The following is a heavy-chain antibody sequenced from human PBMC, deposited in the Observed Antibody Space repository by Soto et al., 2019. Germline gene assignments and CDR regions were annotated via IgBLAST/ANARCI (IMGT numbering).Heavy chain of an antibody. V-gene: IGHV4-61*01. CDR1: GCSVSSGSYY. CDR2: IYYSGST. Sequence: KPSETLSLTCTVSGCSVSSGSYYWSWIRQPPGKGLEWIGYIYYSGSTNYNPSLKSRVTISVDTSKNQFSLKLSSVTAADTAVYYCARDGVEMATLSPHAFDIWGQGTMVTVSS. D-gene: IGHD5-12*01. J-gene: IGHJ3*02. CDR3: ARDGVEMATLSPHAFDI.